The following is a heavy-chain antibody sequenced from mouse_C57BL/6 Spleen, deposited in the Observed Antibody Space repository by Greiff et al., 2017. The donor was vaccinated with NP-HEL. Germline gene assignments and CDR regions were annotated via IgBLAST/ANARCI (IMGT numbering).Heavy chain of an antibody. CDR2: IYPGDGDT. CDR3: ARYYYDYDGVDY. J-gene: IGHJ2*01. D-gene: IGHD2-4*01. Sequence: QVQLQQSGAELVKPGASVKISCKASGYAFSSYWMNWVKQRPGKGLEWIGQIYPGDGDTNYSGKFKGKATLTADKSSSTAYMQLSSLTSEDSAVYFCARYYYDYDGVDYWGQGTTLTVSS. V-gene: IGHV1-80*01. CDR1: GYAFSSYW.